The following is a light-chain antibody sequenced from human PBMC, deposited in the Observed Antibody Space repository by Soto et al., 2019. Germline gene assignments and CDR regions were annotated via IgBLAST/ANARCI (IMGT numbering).Light chain of an antibody. V-gene: IGKV1-5*03. Sequence: IQMTQSPSTLSASVGDRVTITCRASQSISSWLAWYQQKPGKAPKLLIYKASTLKSGVPSRFSGSGSGTEFTLTISSLQPDDFATYYCQHYNSYSEAFGQRTKVDIK. CDR1: QSISSW. J-gene: IGKJ1*01. CDR3: QHYNSYSEA. CDR2: KAS.